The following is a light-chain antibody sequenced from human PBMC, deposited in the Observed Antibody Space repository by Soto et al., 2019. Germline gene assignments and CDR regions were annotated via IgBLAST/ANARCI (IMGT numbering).Light chain of an antibody. CDR3: QQYNSYPYT. V-gene: IGKV1-5*01. CDR2: DAS. J-gene: IGKJ2*01. Sequence: DLQMTQSPSTLSASVGDRVTITCRASQSISSWLAWYQQKPGKAPKLLIYDASSLESGVPSRFSGSGSGTEFTLTISSLQPDDFATYYCQQYNSYPYTFGQGTKVDIK. CDR1: QSISSW.